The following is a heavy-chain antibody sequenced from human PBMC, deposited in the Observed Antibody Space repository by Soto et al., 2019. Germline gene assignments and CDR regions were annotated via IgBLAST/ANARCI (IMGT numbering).Heavy chain of an antibody. Sequence: PSETLSLTCAVSGGPISSGGYSWSWIRQPPGKGLEWIGYIYHSGSTYYNPSLKSRVTISVDRSKNQFSLKLSSVTAADTAVYYCARGFDSGKFYAFESWGQGTQVTVSS. CDR1: GGPISSGGYS. CDR2: IYHSGST. V-gene: IGHV4-30-2*01. CDR3: ARGFDSGKFYAFES. D-gene: IGHD1-26*01. J-gene: IGHJ4*02.